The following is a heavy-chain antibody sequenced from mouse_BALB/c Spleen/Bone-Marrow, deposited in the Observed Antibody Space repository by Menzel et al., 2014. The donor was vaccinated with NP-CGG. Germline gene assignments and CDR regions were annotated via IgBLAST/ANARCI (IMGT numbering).Heavy chain of an antibody. D-gene: IGHD3-3*01. J-gene: IGHJ4*01. CDR3: ARRDDAMDY. V-gene: IGHV1-54*03. Sequence: QVQLQQSGAELVRPGTSVKVSCKASGYAFTNYLIEWVKQRPGQGLEWIGVINPGSGGTNYNEKFKGKATLTADKSSSSAYMQHSSLTSDDSAVYFCARRDDAMDYWGQGTSVTVSS. CDR1: GYAFTNYL. CDR2: INPGSGGT.